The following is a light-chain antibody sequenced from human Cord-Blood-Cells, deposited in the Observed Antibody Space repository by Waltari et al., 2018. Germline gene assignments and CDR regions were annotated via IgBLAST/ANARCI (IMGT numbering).Light chain of an antibody. CDR3: QQSYSTPIT. CDR1: QSISSY. V-gene: IGKV1-39*01. Sequence: DSQMTQSRSSVSASVGDSVTLPSRASQSISSYLNSYQQKPGKAPKLLIYAASSLQSGVPSRFSGSGSGTDFTLTISSLQPEDFATYYCQQSYSTPITFGQGTRLEIK. CDR2: AAS. J-gene: IGKJ5*01.